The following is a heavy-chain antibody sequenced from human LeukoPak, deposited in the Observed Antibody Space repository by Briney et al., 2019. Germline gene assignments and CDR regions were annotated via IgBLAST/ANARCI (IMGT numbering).Heavy chain of an antibody. V-gene: IGHV4-59*01. CDR2: IYHSGST. J-gene: IGHJ4*02. CDR3: ARGGGYASPIGY. CDR1: GGSIRTYY. D-gene: IGHD5-12*01. Sequence: PSETLSLTCTLSGGSIRTYYGSWIRQPPGKGLECVGYIYHSGSTNYNPSLKSRVTISVDTSKNQFSLKLSSVTAADTAVYYCARGGGYASPIGYWGQGALVTVSS.